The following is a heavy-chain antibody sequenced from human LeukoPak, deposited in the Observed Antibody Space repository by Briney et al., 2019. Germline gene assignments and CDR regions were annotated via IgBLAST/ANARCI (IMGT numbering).Heavy chain of an antibody. D-gene: IGHD2-15*01. CDR3: ARVYGYCSGGDCYYAY. CDR2: INPNSGGT. CDR1: GYTFTGYY. V-gene: IGHV1-2*02. Sequence: ASVKVSCKASGYTFTGYYMHWVRQAPGQGLEWMGWINPNSGGTNYAQKFQGRVTMTRDTSISTAYMELSSLKSDDTAVYYCARVYGYCSGGDCYYAYWGQGTLVTVSS. J-gene: IGHJ4*02.